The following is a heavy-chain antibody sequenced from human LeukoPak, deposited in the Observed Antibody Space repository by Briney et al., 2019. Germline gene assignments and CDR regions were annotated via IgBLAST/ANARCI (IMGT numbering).Heavy chain of an antibody. D-gene: IGHD3-9*01. CDR1: GFSLSTSGVG. CDR2: IYGNDDK. CDR3: AQIFDWLFSP. V-gene: IGHV2-5*01. J-gene: IGHJ5*02. Sequence: KESGPTLVKPTQTLTLTCTFSGFSLSTSGVGVGWIRQPPGKALEWLALIYGNDDKRYSPSLKSRLTITKDTSKNQVVLTMTNMDPVDTVTYYCAQIFDWLFSPWGQGTLVTVSS.